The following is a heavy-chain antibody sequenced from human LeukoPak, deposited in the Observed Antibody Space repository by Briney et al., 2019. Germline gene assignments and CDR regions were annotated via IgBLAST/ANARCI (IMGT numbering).Heavy chain of an antibody. J-gene: IGHJ4*02. CDR2: IYSDGTT. Sequence: PGGSLRLSCAASGFTVSSNFMSWVRQAPGKGLEWVSVIYSDGTTYYADSVKGRFTISRDNSKNTLHLQMNSLRADDTALYYCARGVSTWPGGYWGQGTLVTVSS. D-gene: IGHD3-16*01. CDR3: ARGVSTWPGGY. V-gene: IGHV3-66*01. CDR1: GFTVSSNF.